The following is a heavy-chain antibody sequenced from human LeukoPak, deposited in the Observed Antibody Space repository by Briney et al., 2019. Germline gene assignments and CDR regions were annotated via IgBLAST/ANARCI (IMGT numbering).Heavy chain of an antibody. CDR1: GDSVSSDTAA. J-gene: IGHJ5*02. D-gene: IGHD2-8*01. V-gene: IGHV6-1*01. CDR3: ARAPKSLTNGLYFDP. CDR2: TYYRSKWYN. Sequence: SQTLSLTCAISGDSVSSDTAAWNWIRQSPSRGLEWLGRTYYRSKWYNDYAVSVRSRITIDPDTSKNQFSLQLNSVTPEDTAVYYCARAPKSLTNGLYFDPWGQGTLVTVSS.